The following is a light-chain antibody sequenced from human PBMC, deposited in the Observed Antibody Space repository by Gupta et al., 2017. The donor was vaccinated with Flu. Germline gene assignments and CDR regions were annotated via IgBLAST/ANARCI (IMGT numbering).Light chain of an antibody. V-gene: IGLV1-44*01. J-gene: IGLJ2*01. CDR3: AAWDDSGRGVI. CDR2: SDD. Sequence: QSVLTQPPSASGTPGQRVTISCSGSTSNIGSKTVNWYQQVPGKSPKLLIYSDDQRPPEVPDRVSGSKSGTSASLAIGGLQSEDEADYYCAAWDDSGRGVIFGGGTKLTVL. CDR1: TSNIGSKT.